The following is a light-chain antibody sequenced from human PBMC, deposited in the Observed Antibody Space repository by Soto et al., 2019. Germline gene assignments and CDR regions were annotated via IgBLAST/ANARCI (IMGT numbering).Light chain of an antibody. V-gene: IGLV2-11*01. J-gene: IGLJ3*02. CDR3: CSYAGSYTWV. Sequence: QSALTQPRSVSGSPGQSVTISCTGTSSDVGDYNYVSWYQQHPGKAPKLMIYDVSERPSGVPDRFSGSKSGNTASLTISGLQAEVEADYYCCSYAGSYTWVFGGGTKLTVL. CDR1: SSDVGDYNY. CDR2: DVS.